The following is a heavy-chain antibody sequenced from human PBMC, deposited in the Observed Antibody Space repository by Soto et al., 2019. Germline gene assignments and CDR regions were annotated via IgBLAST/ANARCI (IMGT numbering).Heavy chain of an antibody. J-gene: IGHJ4*02. D-gene: IGHD1-26*01. V-gene: IGHV3-72*01. CDR1: GFTFSAHY. Sequence: EVQLVESGGGLVQPGGSLRLSCAASGFTFSAHYRDWVRQAPGKGLEWVGRIKNKANSYTTEYAASVEGRFTISREDSQNSLYLQMNSPKTEDTAVYYCARVSLVGPSGGRYFDYWGQGSQVAVSS. CDR2: IKNKANSYTT. CDR3: ARVSLVGPSGGRYFDY.